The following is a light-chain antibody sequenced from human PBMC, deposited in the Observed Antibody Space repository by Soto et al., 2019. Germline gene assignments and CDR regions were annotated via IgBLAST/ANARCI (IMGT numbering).Light chain of an antibody. CDR3: QQRSNWPPIT. Sequence: EIVMTQSPAPLSMSPGERFTLSCRASQSISSILAWYQQKRGQAPRLLMYDVSTRATGVPARFSGSGSGTDFTLTISSLEPEDFAVYYCQQRSNWPPITFGQGTRLEIK. J-gene: IGKJ5*01. CDR1: QSISSI. V-gene: IGKV3-11*01. CDR2: DVS.